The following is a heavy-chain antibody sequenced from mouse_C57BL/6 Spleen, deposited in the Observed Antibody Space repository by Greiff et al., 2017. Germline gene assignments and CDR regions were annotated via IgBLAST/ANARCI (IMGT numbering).Heavy chain of an antibody. CDR2: IYPRSGNT. CDR1: GYTFTSYG. J-gene: IGHJ2*01. CDR3: ARSGNYGGYYFDY. Sequence: VQLQQSGAELARPGASVKLSCKASGYTFTSYGISWVKQRTGQGLEWIGEIYPRSGNTYYNEKFKGKATLTADKSYSTAYMELRSLTSEDSAVYFCARSGNYGGYYFDYWGQGTTLTVSS. V-gene: IGHV1-81*01. D-gene: IGHD2-1*01.